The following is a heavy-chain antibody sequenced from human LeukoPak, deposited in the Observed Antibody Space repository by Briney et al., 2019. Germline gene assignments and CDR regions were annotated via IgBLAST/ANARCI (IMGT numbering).Heavy chain of an antibody. V-gene: IGHV4-59*01. J-gene: IGHJ4*02. D-gene: IGHD3-22*01. CDR2: IYYSGST. Sequence: PSETLSLTCTVSGGSISSYYWSWIRQPPGKGLEWTGYIYYSGSTNYNPSLKSRVTISVDTSKNQFSLKLSSVTAADTAVYYCAMGDYYDSSGYPLLYYWGQGTLVTVSS. CDR1: GGSISSYY. CDR3: AMGDYYDSSGYPLLYY.